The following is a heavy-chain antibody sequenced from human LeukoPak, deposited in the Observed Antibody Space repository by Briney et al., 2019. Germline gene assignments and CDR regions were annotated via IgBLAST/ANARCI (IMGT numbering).Heavy chain of an antibody. CDR3: ARDRSYSSSWSGAFDM. CDR2: ISPYNGDT. J-gene: IGHJ3*02. V-gene: IGHV1-18*01. Sequence: ASVKVSCKASGYTFISYGINWMRQAPGQGLEWMGWISPYNGDTNYAQKFQGRVTMTTDTSTNTGYMELRSLTSDDTAVYYCARDRSYSSSWSGAFDMWGQGTMVTVSS. CDR1: GYTFISYG. D-gene: IGHD6-13*01.